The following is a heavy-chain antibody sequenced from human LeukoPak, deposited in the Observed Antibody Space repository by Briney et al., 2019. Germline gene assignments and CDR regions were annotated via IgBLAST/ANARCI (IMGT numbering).Heavy chain of an antibody. Sequence: ASVKVSCKASGYTFTSYAMHWVRQAPGQRLEWMGWINAGNGNTKYSQKFQGRVTITRDTSASTAYMKLSSLRSEDTAVYYCAREWGGSYTNYYYYYGMDVWGQGTTVTVSS. V-gene: IGHV1-3*01. D-gene: IGHD1-26*01. CDR1: GYTFTSYA. CDR2: INAGNGNT. J-gene: IGHJ6*02. CDR3: AREWGGSYTNYYYYYGMDV.